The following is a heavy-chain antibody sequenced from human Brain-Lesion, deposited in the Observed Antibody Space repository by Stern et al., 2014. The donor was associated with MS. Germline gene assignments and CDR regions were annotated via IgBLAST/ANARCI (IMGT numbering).Heavy chain of an antibody. CDR1: GYTLTELS. J-gene: IGHJ3*02. CDR2: FDPEDGES. V-gene: IGHV1-24*01. CDR3: ATDLQQPLVDTFDI. Sequence: QVQLMQSGAEVKKPGASVKVSCKVSGYTLTELSMHWVRQAPGQGLEWMGGFDPEDGESIYEQKFQGRVTMTEDTSTDTAYMELSSLRSEDTAIYYCATDLQQPLVDTFDIWGQGTMVTVSS. D-gene: IGHD6-13*01.